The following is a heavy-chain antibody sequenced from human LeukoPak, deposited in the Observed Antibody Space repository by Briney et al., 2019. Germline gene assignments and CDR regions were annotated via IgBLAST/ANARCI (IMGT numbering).Heavy chain of an antibody. CDR1: GFTFSNYG. CDR3: AKANVKYCSGGSCFDAFDI. CDR2: IRYDGSNK. D-gene: IGHD2-15*01. J-gene: IGHJ3*02. Sequence: GGSLRLSCSASGFTFSNYGIHWVRQAPGKGLEWVAFIRYDGSNKYYADSVKGRFTISRDNSKNTLSLQMNTLRAEDTAVYYCAKANVKYCSGGSCFDAFDIWGQGTMVTVSS. V-gene: IGHV3-30*02.